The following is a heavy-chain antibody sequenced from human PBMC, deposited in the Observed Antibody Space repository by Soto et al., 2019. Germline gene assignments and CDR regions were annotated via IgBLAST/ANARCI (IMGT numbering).Heavy chain of an antibody. J-gene: IGHJ6*02. Sequence: GGSLRLSCAASGFIFTSYWMTWVRQAPGKGLEWVANINQHGRQRYYVDSVKGRFTISRDNAKNLVHLQMTSLRAEDTAVYFCARDWREDGMVVWGQETAVTVSS. V-gene: IGHV3-7*03. CDR2: INQHGRQR. CDR1: GFIFTSYW. CDR3: ARDWREDGMVV.